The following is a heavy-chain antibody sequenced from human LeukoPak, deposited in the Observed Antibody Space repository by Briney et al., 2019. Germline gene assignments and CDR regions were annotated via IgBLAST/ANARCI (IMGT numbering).Heavy chain of an antibody. Sequence: ASVKVSCKASGGTFSSYAISWVRQAPGQGLEWMGIINPSGGSTSYAQKFQGRVTMTRDTSTSTVYMELSSLRSEDTAVYYCARGENGGNSGFDYWGQGTLVTVSS. CDR2: INPSGGST. CDR3: ARGENGGNSGFDY. J-gene: IGHJ4*02. D-gene: IGHD4-23*01. CDR1: GGTFSSYA. V-gene: IGHV1-46*01.